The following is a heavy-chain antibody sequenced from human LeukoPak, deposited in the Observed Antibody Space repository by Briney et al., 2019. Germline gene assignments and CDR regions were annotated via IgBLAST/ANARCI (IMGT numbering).Heavy chain of an antibody. D-gene: IGHD1-26*01. CDR1: GYTLTELS. V-gene: IGHV1-2*06. CDR2: INPNSGGT. Sequence: AASVKVSCKVSGYTLTELSMHWVRRAPGQGLEWMGRINPNSGGTNYAQKFQGRVIMTRDTSISTAYMELSRLRSDDTAVYYCARDRAVIVGATPGIGYWGQGTLVTVSS. CDR3: ARDRAVIVGATPGIGY. J-gene: IGHJ4*02.